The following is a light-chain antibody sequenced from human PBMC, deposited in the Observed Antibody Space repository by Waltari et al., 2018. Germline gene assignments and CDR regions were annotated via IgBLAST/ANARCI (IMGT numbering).Light chain of an antibody. J-gene: IGLJ1*01. CDR3: SSYTSSSPYV. Sequence: QSALTQPASVSGSPGQSITISCTGTSSDVGGYNYVSWYQHHPAKAPNLLIYDVSNRPSGVSNRFSGSKSGNTASLTISGPQAEDEADYYCSSYTSSSPYVFGTGTKVTVL. CDR2: DVS. CDR1: SSDVGGYNY. V-gene: IGLV2-14*03.